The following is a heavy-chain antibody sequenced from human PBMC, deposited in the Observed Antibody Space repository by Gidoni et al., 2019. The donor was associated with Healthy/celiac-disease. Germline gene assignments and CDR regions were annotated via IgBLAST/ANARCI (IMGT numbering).Heavy chain of an antibody. CDR2: IYTSGST. J-gene: IGHJ4*02. CDR1: GCSISSYY. V-gene: IGHV4-4*07. CDR3: ARDSGGYYYDSSGYSHFDY. D-gene: IGHD3-22*01. Sequence: QVQLQESGPGLVKPSETLSLTCTVSGCSISSYYWSWIRQPAGKGLEWIGRIYTSGSTNYNPSLKSRVTMSVDTSKNQFSLKLSSVTAADTAVYYCARDSGGYYYDSSGYSHFDYWGQGTLVTVSS.